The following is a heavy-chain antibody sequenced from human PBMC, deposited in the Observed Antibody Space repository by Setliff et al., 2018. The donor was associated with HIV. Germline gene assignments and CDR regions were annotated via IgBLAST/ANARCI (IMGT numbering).Heavy chain of an antibody. CDR1: GGSISSQY. Sequence: PSETLSLTCTVSGGSISSQYWSWIRQTPGKGLESIGYVYNSGTTYYNPSLKSRVTMSVDKSKNQLSLKLWSVTAADTAVYYCATYAGNGGGEGYWGQGTLVTVS. CDR3: ATYAGNGGGEGY. J-gene: IGHJ4*02. V-gene: IGHV4-59*04. CDR2: VYNSGTT. D-gene: IGHD2-21*01.